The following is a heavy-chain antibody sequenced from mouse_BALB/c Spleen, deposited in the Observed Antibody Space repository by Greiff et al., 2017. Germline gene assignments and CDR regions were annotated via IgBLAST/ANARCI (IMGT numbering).Heavy chain of an antibody. CDR2: ISSGGGST. Sequence: EVKVVESGGGLVKPGGSLKLSCAASGFAFSSYDMSWVRQTPEKRLEWVAYISSGGGSTYYPDTVKGRFTISRDNAKNTLYLQMSSLKSEDTAMYYCARHENYGSSSFMDYWGQGTSVTVSS. J-gene: IGHJ4*01. D-gene: IGHD1-1*01. V-gene: IGHV5-12-1*01. CDR1: GFAFSSYD. CDR3: ARHENYGSSSFMDY.